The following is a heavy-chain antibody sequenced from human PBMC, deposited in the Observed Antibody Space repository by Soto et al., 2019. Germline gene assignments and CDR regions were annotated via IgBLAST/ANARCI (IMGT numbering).Heavy chain of an antibody. D-gene: IGHD3-3*01. V-gene: IGHV4-39*01. CDR2: IYYSGST. Sequence: VRINKPPGKGLEWIGSIYYSGSTYYNPSLKSRVTISVDTSKNQFSLKLSSVTAADTAVYYCARSGTSDFCIRDYYSVTAVLVHGSSVIVSS. J-gene: IGHJ6*02. CDR3: ARSGTSDFCIRDYYSVTAV.